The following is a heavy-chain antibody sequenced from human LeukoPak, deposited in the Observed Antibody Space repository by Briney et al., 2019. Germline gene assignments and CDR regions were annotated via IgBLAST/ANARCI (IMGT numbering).Heavy chain of an antibody. J-gene: IGHJ4*02. CDR1: GGSISSPNHY. Sequence: PSETLSLTCTVSGGSISSPNHYWGWIRQPPGKGLERIGSMYYSGGTYYNPSLKSRVTISVDTSKNQFSLKLSSVTAADTAVYYCARTRRPNWNYGPPLQFDYWGQGTLVTVSS. CDR3: ARTRRPNWNYGPPLQFDY. V-gene: IGHV4-39*07. CDR2: MYYSGGT. D-gene: IGHD1-7*01.